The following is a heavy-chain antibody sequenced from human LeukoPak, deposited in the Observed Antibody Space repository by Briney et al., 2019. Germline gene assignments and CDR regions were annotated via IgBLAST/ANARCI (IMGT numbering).Heavy chain of an antibody. V-gene: IGHV3-30*04. CDR3: VSQTNSYDINGYNKHFEY. J-gene: IGHJ4*02. D-gene: IGHD3-22*01. Sequence: GGSLRLSCAASRFTFSNYAMHWVRQAPGKGLEWVSGISYDGSKIYYAESVKGRLTISRDNSKSTLYLQINSLRLEDTAVYYCVSQTNSYDINGYNKHFEYWGQGTLVTVSS. CDR2: ISYDGSKI. CDR1: RFTFSNYA.